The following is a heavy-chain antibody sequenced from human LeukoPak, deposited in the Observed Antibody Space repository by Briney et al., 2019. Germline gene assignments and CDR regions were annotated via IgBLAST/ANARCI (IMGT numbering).Heavy chain of an antibody. J-gene: IGHJ4*02. CDR2: IIPIFGTA. V-gene: IGHV1-69*13. CDR3: ARELRLFGSPPIDY. CDR1: GGTFSSYA. D-gene: IGHD3-16*01. Sequence: ASVKVSCKASGGTFSSYAISWVRQAPGQGLEWMGGIIPIFGTANYAQKFQGRVTITADESTSTAYMELSSLRSEDTAVYYCARELRLFGSPPIDYWGQGTLVTVSS.